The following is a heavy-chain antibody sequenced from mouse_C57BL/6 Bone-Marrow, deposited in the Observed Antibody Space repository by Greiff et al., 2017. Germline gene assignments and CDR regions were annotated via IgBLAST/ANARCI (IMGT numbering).Heavy chain of an antibody. V-gene: IGHV2-9-1*01. CDR3: ASEAYYYGRSWAD. CDR1: GFSLTSYA. Sequence: VQRVESGPGLVAPSQSLSITCTVSGFSLTSYAISWVRQPPGKGLEWLGVIWTGGGTNYNSALKSRLSISKDNSKSQVFLKRNSLQTDDTARYYCASEAYYYGRSWADWGKGTLVTVSA. J-gene: IGHJ3*01. D-gene: IGHD1-1*01. CDR2: IWTGGGT.